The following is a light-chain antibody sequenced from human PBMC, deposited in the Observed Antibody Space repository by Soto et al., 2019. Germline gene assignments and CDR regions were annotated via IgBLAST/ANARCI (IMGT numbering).Light chain of an antibody. Sequence: IVLTQSPATLSVSPGERATLSCRASQSVSSNLAWYQQKPGQAPRLLISGASTRATGVPARFSGSGSGTEFTLTITSLQSEDFAVYYCQQRSNWPPLTFGGGTKVEIK. J-gene: IGKJ4*01. V-gene: IGKV3D-15*01. CDR1: QSVSSN. CDR3: QQRSNWPPLT. CDR2: GAS.